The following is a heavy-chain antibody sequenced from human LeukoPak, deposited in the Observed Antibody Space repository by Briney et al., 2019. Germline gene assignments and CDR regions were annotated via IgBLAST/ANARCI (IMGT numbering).Heavy chain of an antibody. CDR1: GHTFTGYY. CDR2: INPNSGGT. Sequence: ASVKCSCKASGHTFTGYYMHWVRQAPGQGLGWMGWINPNSGGTNYAQKFQGRVTMTRDTSISTAYMELSRLRSDDTAVYYCARLRADHFDYWGQGTLVTVSS. CDR3: ARLRADHFDY. D-gene: IGHD5-12*01. V-gene: IGHV1-2*02. J-gene: IGHJ4*02.